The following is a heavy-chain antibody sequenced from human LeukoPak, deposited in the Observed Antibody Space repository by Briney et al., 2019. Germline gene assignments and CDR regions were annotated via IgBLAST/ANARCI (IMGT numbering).Heavy chain of an antibody. J-gene: IGHJ4*02. Sequence: PGGSLRLSCAASRFTFSNYAMHWVRRAPGKGLERVALISYAESNKYYADSVKGRFTISRDNSKNTLYLQMNSLRVEDTAVHYCARDEGSYYVPFDWGPGTLVTVSS. CDR1: RFTFSNYA. V-gene: IGHV3-30*04. CDR3: ARDEGSYYVPFD. D-gene: IGHD1-26*01. CDR2: ISYAESNK.